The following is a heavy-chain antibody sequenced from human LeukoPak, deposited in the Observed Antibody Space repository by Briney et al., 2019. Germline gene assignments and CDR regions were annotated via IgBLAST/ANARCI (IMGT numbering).Heavy chain of an antibody. CDR2: IHSSGST. J-gene: IGHJ6*02. V-gene: IGHV4-59*01. CDR3: ARDSRDSSGYYHAGMDV. Sequence: PSETLYLTCTVSGGSMSNYYWNWIRQPPGKGLEWIGYIHSSGSTNYNPALKSRVTISVDTSKNQFSLKLSSVTAADTAIYYCARDSRDSSGYYHAGMDVWGQGTTVTVSS. D-gene: IGHD3-22*01. CDR1: GGSMSNYY.